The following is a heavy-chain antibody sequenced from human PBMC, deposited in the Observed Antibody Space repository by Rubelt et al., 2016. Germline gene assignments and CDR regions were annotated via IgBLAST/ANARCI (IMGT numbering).Heavy chain of an antibody. J-gene: IGHJ4*02. CDR3: ARDYSSSWYPDY. D-gene: IGHD6-13*01. CDR1: SYG. Sequence: SYGMHWVRQAPGKGLEWVAVIWYDGSNKYYADSVKGRFTISRDNSKNTLYVQMNSLRAEDTAVYYCARDYSSSWYPDYWGQGTLVTVSS. CDR2: IWYDGSNK. V-gene: IGHV3-33*01.